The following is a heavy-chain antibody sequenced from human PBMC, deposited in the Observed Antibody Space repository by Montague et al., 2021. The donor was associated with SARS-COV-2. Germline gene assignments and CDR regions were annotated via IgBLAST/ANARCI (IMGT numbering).Heavy chain of an antibody. J-gene: IGHJ6*02. V-gene: IGHV4-39*01. CDR2: IYYSGST. CDR1: GGSISSSSYY. CDR3: ARQDDILTGYYSYGMDV. D-gene: IGHD3-9*01. Sequence: SETLSLTCTVSGGSISSSSYYWGWIRQPPGKGLEWIGSIYYSGSTYYNPSLKSRVTISVDTSKNQFSLKLSSVTAADTAVYYCARQDDILTGYYSYGMDVWGQGTTVTVSS.